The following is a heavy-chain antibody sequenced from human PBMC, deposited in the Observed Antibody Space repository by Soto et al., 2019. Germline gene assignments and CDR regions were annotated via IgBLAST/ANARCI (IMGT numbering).Heavy chain of an antibody. Sequence: QVQLVESGGGVVQPGRSLRLSCAASGFTFNNYAMHWVRQAPGKGLEWVADILNDGSNKNYADSVKGRFIISRDNSQNTVYLQMNSLRLEDTSLYYCTRGWDAYDWGAVVDIWGQGTMVLVSS. J-gene: IGHJ3*02. CDR2: ILNDGSNK. CDR1: GFTFNNYA. D-gene: IGHD3-10*02. V-gene: IGHV3-30*04. CDR3: TRGWDAYDWGAVVDI.